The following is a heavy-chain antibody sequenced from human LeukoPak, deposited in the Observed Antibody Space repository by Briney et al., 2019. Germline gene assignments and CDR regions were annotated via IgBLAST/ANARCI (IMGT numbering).Heavy chain of an antibody. CDR3: TTDTYYYDSSGYYDGY. Sequence: GGSLRLSCAASGFTFSNAWMSWVRQAPGKGLEWVGRIKSKTDGGTTDYAAPVKGRFTISRDDSKNTLYLQMNSLKAEDTAVYYCTTDTYYYDSSGYYDGYWGQGTLVTVSS. V-gene: IGHV3-15*01. CDR2: IKSKTDGGTT. CDR1: GFTFSNAW. D-gene: IGHD3-22*01. J-gene: IGHJ4*02.